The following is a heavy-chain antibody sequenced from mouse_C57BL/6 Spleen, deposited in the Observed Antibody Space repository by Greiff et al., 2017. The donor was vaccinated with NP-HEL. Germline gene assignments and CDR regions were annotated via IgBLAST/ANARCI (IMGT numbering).Heavy chain of an antibody. Sequence: QVHVKQSGAELAKPGASVKLSCKASGYTFTSYWMHWVKQRPGQGLEWIGYINPSSGYTKYNQKFKDKATLTADKSSSTAYMQLSSLKYEDSAVYYCARGGLLRSPYAMDYWGQGTSVTVSS. CDR1: GYTFTSYW. CDR2: INPSSGYT. J-gene: IGHJ4*01. D-gene: IGHD1-1*01. V-gene: IGHV1-7*01. CDR3: ARGGLLRSPYAMDY.